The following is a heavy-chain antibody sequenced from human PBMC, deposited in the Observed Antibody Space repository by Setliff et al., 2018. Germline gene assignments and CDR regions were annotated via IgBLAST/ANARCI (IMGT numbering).Heavy chain of an antibody. CDR3: AGDLLRSSSWRPDVFDV. D-gene: IGHD6-13*01. J-gene: IGHJ3*01. CDR2: ISGYNGHK. CDR1: GYTFSRNY. Sequence: ASVKVSCKAYGYTFSRNYITWVRQAPGRGLEWMGWISGYNGHKEYAQKFRHKFTMTTDTSTSTAYMELRSLIFDDTAIYYCAGDLLRSSSWRPDVFDVWGQGTMVTVSS. V-gene: IGHV1-18*01.